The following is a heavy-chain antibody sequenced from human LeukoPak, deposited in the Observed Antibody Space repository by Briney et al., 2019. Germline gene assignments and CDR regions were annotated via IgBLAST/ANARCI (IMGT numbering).Heavy chain of an antibody. CDR2: IYYSGST. CDR3: ARPKRDDVGNSFYYYGMDV. D-gene: IGHD4-23*01. J-gene: IGHJ6*02. CDR1: GGSISPYY. Sequence: PSETLSLTCTVSGGSISPYYWNWIRQPPGKGLEWIGYIYYSGSTNYNPSLKSRVTISIDTSKNQFSLKLSSVIAADTAVYYCARPKRDDVGNSFYYYGMDVWGQGTTATVSS. V-gene: IGHV4-59*01.